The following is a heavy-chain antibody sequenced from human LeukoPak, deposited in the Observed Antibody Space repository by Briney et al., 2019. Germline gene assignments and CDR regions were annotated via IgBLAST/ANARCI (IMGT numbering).Heavy chain of an antibody. D-gene: IGHD6-19*01. Sequence: ASVKVSCKASGYTFTSYGISWVRQAPGQGLERMGWISAYNGNTNYAQKLQGRVTMTTDTSTSTAYMELRSLRSDDTAVYYCARTDAIAVAGPHFDYWGQGTLVTVSS. CDR3: ARTDAIAVAGPHFDY. V-gene: IGHV1-18*01. CDR1: GYTFTSYG. CDR2: ISAYNGNT. J-gene: IGHJ4*02.